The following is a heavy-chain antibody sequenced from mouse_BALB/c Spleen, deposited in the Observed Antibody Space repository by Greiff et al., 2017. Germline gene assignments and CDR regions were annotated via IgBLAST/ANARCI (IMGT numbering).Heavy chain of an antibody. V-gene: IGHV5-6*01. CDR1: GFTFSSYG. CDR2: ISSGGSYT. D-gene: IGHD1-2*01. CDR3: ARHDITTAYFDY. J-gene: IGHJ2*01. Sequence: EVKLVESGGDLVKPGGSLKLSCAASGFTFSSYGMSWVRQTPDKRLEWVATISSGGSYTYYPDSVKGRFTISRDNAKNTLYLQMSSLKSEDTAMYYCARHDITTAYFDYWGQGTTLTVSS.